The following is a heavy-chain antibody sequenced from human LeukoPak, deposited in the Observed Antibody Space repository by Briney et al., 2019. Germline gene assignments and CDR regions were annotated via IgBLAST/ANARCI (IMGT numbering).Heavy chain of an antibody. CDR1: GGTFSXYA. CDR2: ISAYNGNT. CDR3: ARDIVVVPPPYYYYYGMDV. V-gene: IGHV1-18*01. D-gene: IGHD2-2*01. J-gene: IGHJ6*02. Sequence: ASVKVSCKASGGTFSXYAISWVRQAPGQGLEWMGWISAYNGNTNYAQKLQGRVTMTTDTSTSTAYMELRSLRSDDTAVYYCARDIVVVPPPYYYYYGMDVWGQGTTVTVSS.